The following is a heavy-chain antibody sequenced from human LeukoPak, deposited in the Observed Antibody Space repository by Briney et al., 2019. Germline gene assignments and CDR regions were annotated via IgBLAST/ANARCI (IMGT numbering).Heavy chain of an antibody. CDR3: ARESGAAAGTGFDY. V-gene: IGHV3-30-3*01. J-gene: IGHJ4*02. CDR1: GFTFSSYA. CDR2: ISYDGSNK. Sequence: GRSLRLSCAASGFTFSSYAMHWVRQAPGKGLEWVAVISYDGSNKYYADPVKGRFTISRDSSKNTLYLQMNSLRAEDTAVYYCARESGAAAGTGFDYWGQGTLVTVSS. D-gene: IGHD6-13*01.